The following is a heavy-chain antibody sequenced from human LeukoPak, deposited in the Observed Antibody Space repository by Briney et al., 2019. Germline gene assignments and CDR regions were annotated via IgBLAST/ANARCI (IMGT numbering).Heavy chain of an antibody. D-gene: IGHD2-15*01. CDR2: ISTYNGNT. Sequence: ASVKVSCKASGYTFTSYGISWVRQAPGQGLEWMVWISTYNGNTNYAQKLQGRVTMTTDTSTSTAYMELRSLRSDDTAVYYCARTREDIVVVVAATRSTFFDYWGQGTLVTVSS. CDR1: GYTFTSYG. J-gene: IGHJ4*02. CDR3: ARTREDIVVVVAATRSTFFDY. V-gene: IGHV1-18*01.